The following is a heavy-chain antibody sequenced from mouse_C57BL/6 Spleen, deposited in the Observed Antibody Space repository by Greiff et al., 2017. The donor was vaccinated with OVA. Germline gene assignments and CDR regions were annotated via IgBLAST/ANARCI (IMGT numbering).Heavy chain of an antibody. CDR1: GYSITSGYY. D-gene: IGHD1-1*01. Sequence: DVQLQESGPGLVKPSQSLSLTCSVTGYSITSGYYWNWIRQFPGNKLEWMGYISYDGSNNYNPSLKNRISITRDTSKNQFFLKLNSVTTEDTATYYCARGLRYFDYWGQGTTLTVSS. V-gene: IGHV3-6*01. J-gene: IGHJ2*01. CDR3: ARGLRYFDY. CDR2: ISYDGSN.